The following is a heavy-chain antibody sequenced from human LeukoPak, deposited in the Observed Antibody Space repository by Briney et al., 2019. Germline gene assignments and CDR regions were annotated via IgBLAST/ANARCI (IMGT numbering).Heavy chain of an antibody. Sequence: GGSLRLSCAASGFTFSSYGMPWVRQAPGKGLEWVAVIWYDGSNKYYADSVKGRFTISRDNSKNTLYLQMNSLRAEDTAVYYCAKVHRDYYGSSGYFREWGQGTLVTVSS. D-gene: IGHD3-22*01. J-gene: IGHJ4*02. CDR3: AKVHRDYYGSSGYFRE. CDR2: IWYDGSNK. CDR1: GFTFSSYG. V-gene: IGHV3-33*06.